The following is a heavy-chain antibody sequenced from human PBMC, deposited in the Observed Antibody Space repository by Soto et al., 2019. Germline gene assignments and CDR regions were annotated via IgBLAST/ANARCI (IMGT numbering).Heavy chain of an antibody. CDR2: ISGSGGST. D-gene: IGHD2-2*01. J-gene: IGHJ6*02. V-gene: IGHV3-23*01. CDR1: GFTFSSYA. CDR3: AKEQRPYCSSTSCYGNKWNPGYYGMDV. Sequence: SGGSLRLSCAASGFTFSSYAMSWVRQAPGKGLEWVSAISGSGGSTYYADSVKGRFTISRDNSKNTLYLQMNSLRAEDTAVYYCAKEQRPYCSSTSCYGNKWNPGYYGMDVWGQGTTVTVSS.